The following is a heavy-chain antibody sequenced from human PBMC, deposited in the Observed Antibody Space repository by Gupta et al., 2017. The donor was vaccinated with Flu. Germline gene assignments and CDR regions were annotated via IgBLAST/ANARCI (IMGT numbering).Heavy chain of an antibody. D-gene: IGHD2-15*01. J-gene: IGHJ3*01. CDR3: ATDLSGGYAFDL. CDR1: QFTFYNAW. CDR2: IKSEADGGTK. V-gene: IGHV3-15*01. Sequence: EVRLVESGGGLVKPGGSLRLSCAASQFTFYNAWMSWVRQAPGKGLEWVGRIKSEADGGTKDFAAPVKGRFSISRDDSKNTVYLQMNSLKSEDTAVYYCATDLSGGYAFDLWGQGTMVTVSS.